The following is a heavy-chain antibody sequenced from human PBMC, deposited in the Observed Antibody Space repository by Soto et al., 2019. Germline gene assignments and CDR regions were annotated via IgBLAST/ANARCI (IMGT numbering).Heavy chain of an antibody. Sequence: EVQLVEFGGGLVQPGGALRLSCAASGFTFSSYEMNWVRQAPGKGLEWVSYISSSGGTIYYANSVKRRFTISRDNAKNSLYRQMNSPRAEDTAVYYCARGFDYWGQGTLVTVSS. J-gene: IGHJ4*02. V-gene: IGHV3-48*03. CDR2: ISSSGGTI. CDR3: ARGFDY. CDR1: GFTFSSYE.